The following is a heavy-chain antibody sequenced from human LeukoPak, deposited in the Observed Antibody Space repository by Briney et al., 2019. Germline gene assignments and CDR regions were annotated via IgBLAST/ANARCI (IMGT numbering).Heavy chain of an antibody. D-gene: IGHD2-21*02. CDR3: ARDGDLGGDY. J-gene: IGHJ4*02. CDR2: IKQDGSEK. CDR1: GGSFSGYY. Sequence: PSETLSLTCAVYGGSFSGYYWSWVRQAPGKGLEWVANIKQDGSEKYYVDSVKGRFTISRDNAKNSLYLQMNSLRAEDTAVYYCARDGDLGGDYWGQGTLVTVSS. V-gene: IGHV3-7*03.